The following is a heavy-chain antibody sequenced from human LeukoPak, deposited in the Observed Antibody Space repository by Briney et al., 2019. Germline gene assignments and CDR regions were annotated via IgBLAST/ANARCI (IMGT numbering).Heavy chain of an antibody. D-gene: IGHD2-2*01. V-gene: IGHV3-9*01. CDR1: GFTFDDYA. J-gene: IGHJ6*02. CDR2: ISWNSGSI. CDR3: AKAVYQLLLYYYGMDV. Sequence: GRSLRLSCAASGFTFDDYAMHWVRQAPGKGLEWVSGISWNSGSIGYADSVKGRFTISRDNSKNTLYLQMNSLRAEDTAVYYCAKAVYQLLLYYYGMDVWGQGTTVTVSS.